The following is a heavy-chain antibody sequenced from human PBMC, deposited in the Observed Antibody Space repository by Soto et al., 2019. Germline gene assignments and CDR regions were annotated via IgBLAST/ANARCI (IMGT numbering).Heavy chain of an antibody. CDR2: IYYSGST. Sequence: SETLSLTYTVSGGTISSYYWSWIRRPPGKGLEWIGYIYYSGSTNYNPSLKSRVTISVDTSKNQFSLKLSSVTAADTAVYYCARVPHRTHYYYGMDVWGQGTTVTVSS. CDR1: GGTISSYY. J-gene: IGHJ6*02. CDR3: ARVPHRTHYYYGMDV. V-gene: IGHV4-59*01.